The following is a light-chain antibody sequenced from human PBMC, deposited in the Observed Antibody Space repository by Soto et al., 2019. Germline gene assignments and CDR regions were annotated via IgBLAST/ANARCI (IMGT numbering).Light chain of an antibody. Sequence: QSALTQPASVSGSPGQSITMSCSGTSSDVGGYNFVSWYQVHPGKAPRLILYDVSSRPSGVSYRFSGSKSANTASLNISRLQAGDEADYYCSSYTTTTSLVVFGGGTKLTVL. J-gene: IGLJ2*01. V-gene: IGLV2-14*03. CDR2: DVS. CDR3: SSYTTTTSLVV. CDR1: SSDVGGYNF.